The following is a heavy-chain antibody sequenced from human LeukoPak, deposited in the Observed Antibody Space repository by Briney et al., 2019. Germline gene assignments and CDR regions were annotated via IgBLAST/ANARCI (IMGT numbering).Heavy chain of an antibody. V-gene: IGHV3-15*01. D-gene: IGHD3-10*01. CDR3: TTDAPRGGIN. CDR1: GFTFSNAW. CDR2: IKSKTGGGTT. Sequence: GGSLRLSCAASGFTFSNAWMSWVRQAPGKGLEWVGRIKSKTGGGTTDYAAPVKGRFTISRDDPKNTLYLQMNSLKTEDTAVYYCTTDAPRGGINWGQGTLVTVSS. J-gene: IGHJ4*02.